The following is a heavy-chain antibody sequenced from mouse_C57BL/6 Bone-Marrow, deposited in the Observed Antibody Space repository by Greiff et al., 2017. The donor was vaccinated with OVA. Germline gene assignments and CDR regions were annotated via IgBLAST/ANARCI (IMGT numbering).Heavy chain of an antibody. CDR3: VRPHYDYDGGMDY. CDR2: IRSKSNNYAT. CDR1: GFSFNTYA. D-gene: IGHD2-4*01. V-gene: IGHV10-1*01. Sequence: EVQLVESGGGLVQPKGSLKLSCAASGFSFNTYAMNWVRQAPGKGLEWVARIRSKSNNYATYYADSVKDRFTITRDDSESMLYLQMNNLKTEDTAMYYCVRPHYDYDGGMDYWGQGTSVTVSS. J-gene: IGHJ4*01.